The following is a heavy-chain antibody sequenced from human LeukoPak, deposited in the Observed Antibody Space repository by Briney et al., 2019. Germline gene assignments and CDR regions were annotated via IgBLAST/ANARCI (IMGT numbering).Heavy chain of an antibody. D-gene: IGHD5-18*01. Sequence: SETLSLTCTVSGGFISSYYWSWIRQPPGKGLEWIGYIYYSGSTNYNPSLKSRFTISVDTSKNQFSLKLSSVTAADTAVYYCARDVDTAMVLGAFDIWGQGTMVTVSS. CDR1: GGFISSYY. CDR3: ARDVDTAMVLGAFDI. CDR2: IYYSGST. J-gene: IGHJ3*02. V-gene: IGHV4-59*01.